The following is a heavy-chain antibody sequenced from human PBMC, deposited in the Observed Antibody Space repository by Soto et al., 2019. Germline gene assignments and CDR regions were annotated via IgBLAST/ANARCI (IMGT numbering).Heavy chain of an antibody. J-gene: IGHJ6*02. CDR3: AKGDLEHPPYYYGMDV. CDR2: ISYVGSKK. D-gene: IGHD2-21*01. V-gene: IGHV3-30-3*01. Sequence: GWSLRLSCAASGFTFSSYAMHWVRQAPGKGLEWVALISYVGSKKYYADSVKGRFTISRDTSKNTLYLQMNSLRTEDTAVYYRAKGDLEHPPYYYGMDVWGQGTTVTVSS. CDR1: GFTFSSYA.